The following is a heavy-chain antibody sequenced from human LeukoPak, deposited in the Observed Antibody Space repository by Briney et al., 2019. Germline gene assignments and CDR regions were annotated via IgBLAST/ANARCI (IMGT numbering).Heavy chain of an antibody. Sequence: PGGSLRLSCATSGFTFSASGMHWVRQAPGKGLEGVAFIRDDGTNEYYTDSVKGRFTTSRDNSKSTLYLQMNSLRPDDTAVYYCAKGQERSFLASWGQGTLVTVSS. CDR3: AKGQERSFLAS. CDR1: GFTFSASG. D-gene: IGHD6-19*01. V-gene: IGHV3-30*02. CDR2: IRDDGTNE. J-gene: IGHJ4*02.